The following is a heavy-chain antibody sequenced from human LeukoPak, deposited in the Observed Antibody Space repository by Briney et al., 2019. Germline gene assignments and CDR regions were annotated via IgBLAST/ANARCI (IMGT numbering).Heavy chain of an antibody. CDR3: ATGYYDSSGYYPPDAFDI. CDR1: GGSISSYY. V-gene: IGHV4-59*01. D-gene: IGHD3-22*01. Sequence: SETLSLTCTVSGGSISSYYWSWIRQPPGKGLEWIGYIYYSGSTNYNPSLKSRVTISVDTSKNQFSLKLSSVTAADTAVYYCATGYYDSSGYYPPDAFDIWGQGTMVTVS. J-gene: IGHJ3*02. CDR2: IYYSGST.